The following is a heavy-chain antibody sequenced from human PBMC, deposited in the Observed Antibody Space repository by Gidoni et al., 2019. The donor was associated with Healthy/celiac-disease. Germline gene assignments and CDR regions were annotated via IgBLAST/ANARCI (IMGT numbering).Heavy chain of an antibody. V-gene: IGHV4-34*01. Sequence: QVQLQQWGAGLLKPSETLSLTCAVYGGSFSGYYWSWIRQPPGKGLEWIGEINHRGSTNYNPSLKSRVTISVDTSKNQFSLKLSSVTAADTAVYYCARVGSGYDFWSGPLRGLDYWGQGTLVTVSS. CDR3: ARVGSGYDFWSGPLRGLDY. CDR2: INHRGST. CDR1: GGSFSGYY. D-gene: IGHD3-3*01. J-gene: IGHJ4*02.